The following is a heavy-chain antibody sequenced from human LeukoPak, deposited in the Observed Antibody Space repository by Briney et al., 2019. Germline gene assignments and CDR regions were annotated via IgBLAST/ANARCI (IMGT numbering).Heavy chain of an antibody. CDR2: IIPIFGTA. D-gene: IGHD2-2*01. Sequence: ASVKVSCKASGYTFTSYGISWVRQAPGQGLEWMGGIIPIFGTANYAQKFQGRVTITADESTSTAYMELSSLRSEDTAVYYCASGIVVVPAATQYYYYYYGMDVWGQGTTVTVSS. CDR1: GYTFTSYG. J-gene: IGHJ6*02. V-gene: IGHV1-69*13. CDR3: ASGIVVVPAATQYYYYYYGMDV.